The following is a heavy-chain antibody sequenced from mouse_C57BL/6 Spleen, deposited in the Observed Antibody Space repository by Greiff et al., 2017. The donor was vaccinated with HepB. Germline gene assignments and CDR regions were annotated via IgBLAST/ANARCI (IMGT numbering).Heavy chain of an antibody. Sequence: EVKLMESGGDLVKPGGSLKLSCAAPGFTFSSYGMSWVRQTPDKRLEWVATISSGGSYTYYPDSVKGRFTISRDNAKNTLYLQMSSLKSEDTAMYYCARWPPEHGSSTWYFDVWGTGTTVTVSS. CDR3: ARWPPEHGSSTWYFDV. V-gene: IGHV5-6*01. J-gene: IGHJ1*03. CDR2: ISSGGSYT. CDR1: GFTFSSYG. D-gene: IGHD1-1*01.